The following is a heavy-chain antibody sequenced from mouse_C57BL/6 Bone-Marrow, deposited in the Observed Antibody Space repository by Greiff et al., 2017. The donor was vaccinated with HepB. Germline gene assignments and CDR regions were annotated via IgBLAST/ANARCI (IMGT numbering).Heavy chain of an antibody. CDR1: GYTFTDYN. V-gene: IGHV1-18*01. CDR2: INPNNGGT. D-gene: IGHD3-2*02. CDR3: ARRGRQLRPGVYYAMDY. J-gene: IGHJ4*01. Sequence: VQLKQSGPELVKPGASVKIPCKASGYTFTDYNLDWVKQSHGKSLEWIGDINPNNGGTIYNQKFKGKATLTVDKSSSTAYMELRSLTSEDTAVYYCARRGRQLRPGVYYAMDYWGQGTSVTVSS.